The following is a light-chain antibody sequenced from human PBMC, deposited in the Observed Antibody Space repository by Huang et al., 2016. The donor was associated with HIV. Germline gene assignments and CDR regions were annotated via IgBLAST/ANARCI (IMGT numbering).Light chain of an antibody. Sequence: EIVLTQSPGTLSLSPGERATLSCRASQSVSSNFLAWYQQKPGQAPRLLIYGASTRATGIPNRVSGSGSGTDFTLTISRLEPEDFAVYYCQQYGRSPATFGQGTKVEIK. CDR2: GAS. CDR1: QSVSSNF. V-gene: IGKV3-20*01. J-gene: IGKJ1*01. CDR3: QQYGRSPAT.